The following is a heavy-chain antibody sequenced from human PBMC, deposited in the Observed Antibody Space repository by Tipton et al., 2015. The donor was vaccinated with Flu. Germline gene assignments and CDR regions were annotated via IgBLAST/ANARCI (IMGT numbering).Heavy chain of an antibody. Sequence: SLRLSCAASGFTFSNYAMNWARQAPGKGLEWLSYITSSSSIYYADSVKGRFTISRDNAKNSLFLQMNSLRDDDTAVYYCARDQGAVDVWGQGTTVTVSS. CDR1: GFTFSNYA. J-gene: IGHJ6*02. CDR3: ARDQGAVDV. V-gene: IGHV3-69-1*02. D-gene: IGHD6-19*01. CDR2: ITSSSSI.